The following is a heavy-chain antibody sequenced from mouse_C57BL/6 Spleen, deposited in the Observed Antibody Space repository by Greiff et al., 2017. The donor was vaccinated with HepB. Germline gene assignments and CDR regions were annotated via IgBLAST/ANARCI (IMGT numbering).Heavy chain of an antibody. CDR1: GFTFSSYT. J-gene: IGHJ2*01. D-gene: IGHD2-1*01. CDR2: ISGGGGNT. V-gene: IGHV5-9*04. CDR3: ARLGGNYHFDY. Sequence: EVKLVESGGGLVKPGGSLKISCAASGFTFSSYTMSWVRQTPEKRLEWVATISGGGGNTYYPDSVKGRFTISRDNAKNTLYLQMSSLRSEDTAVYYCARLGGNYHFDYWGQGTTLTVSS.